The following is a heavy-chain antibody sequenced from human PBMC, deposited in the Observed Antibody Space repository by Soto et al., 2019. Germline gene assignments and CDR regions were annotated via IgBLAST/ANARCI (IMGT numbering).Heavy chain of an antibody. CDR1: GFTFSSYG. J-gene: IGHJ4*02. CDR3: AKDLGSSRELFDY. Sequence: PGGSPRLSCAASGFTFSSYGMHWVRQAPGKGLEWVAVISYDGSNKYYADSVKGRFTISRDNSKNTLYLQMNSLRAEDTAVYYCAKDLGSSRELFDYCGQRYLVTVSS. V-gene: IGHV3-30*18. D-gene: IGHD6-13*01. CDR2: ISYDGSNK.